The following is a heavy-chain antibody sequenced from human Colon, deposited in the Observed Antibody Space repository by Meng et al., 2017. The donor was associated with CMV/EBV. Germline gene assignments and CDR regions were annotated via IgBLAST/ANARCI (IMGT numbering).Heavy chain of an antibody. J-gene: IGHJ4*02. Sequence: QVQLVQSGTEVKKSGASVKVSCKASGYTFTGYYIHWVRQAPGQGLEWMGWINPKNGDINYAQKFQGRVTMTRDTSISTAHMELSRLKSNDTAMYFCARQGVPVAGSSFNFWGQGTLVTVSS. CDR1: GYTFTGYY. D-gene: IGHD6-13*01. V-gene: IGHV1-2*02. CDR2: INPKNGDI. CDR3: ARQGVPVAGSSFNF.